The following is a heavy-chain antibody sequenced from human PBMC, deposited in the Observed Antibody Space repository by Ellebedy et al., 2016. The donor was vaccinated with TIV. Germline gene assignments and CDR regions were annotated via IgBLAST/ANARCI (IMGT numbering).Heavy chain of an antibody. D-gene: IGHD2-15*01. V-gene: IGHV3-30*18. J-gene: IGHJ4*02. CDR3: KKDKGTCGSCHDY. CDR1: GFTFRSYG. CDR2: ITYDGTDK. Sequence: GESLKISCVASGFTFRSYGMHWVRQAPGKGPEWVAIITYDGTDKDYADSVKGRFTISRDNSNNKLYLQMNSLRAEDSAVYYCKKDKGTCGSCHDYWGQGTLVTVSS.